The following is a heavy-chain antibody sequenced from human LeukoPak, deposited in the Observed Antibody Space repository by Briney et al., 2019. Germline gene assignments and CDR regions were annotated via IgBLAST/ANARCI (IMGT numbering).Heavy chain of an antibody. CDR3: AKGGTVTRRQFDY. CDR1: GFTFSSYV. D-gene: IGHD4-17*01. CDR2: ISGSGGTT. J-gene: IGHJ4*02. V-gene: IGHV3-23*01. Sequence: GGSLRLSRAASGFTFSSYVMSWVRQAPGKGLEWVSTISGSGGTTYYADSVKGRFTISRDNSKNTLYLQMNSLRAEDTAVYYCAKGGTVTRRQFDYWGQGTLVTVSS.